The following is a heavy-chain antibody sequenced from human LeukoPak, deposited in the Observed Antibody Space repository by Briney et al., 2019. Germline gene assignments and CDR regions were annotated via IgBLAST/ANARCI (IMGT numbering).Heavy chain of an antibody. D-gene: IGHD2-2*02. J-gene: IGHJ5*02. CDR3: AREFDCSSTSCYSP. V-gene: IGHV1-2*02. CDR1: GYTFTGYY. Sequence: GASVKVSCKASGYTFTGYYMHWVRQAPGQGLEWMGWINPNSGGTNYAQKFQGRVTMTRDTSISTAYMELSRLRSDDTAVYYCAREFDCSSTSCYSPRGQGTLVTVSS. CDR2: INPNSGGT.